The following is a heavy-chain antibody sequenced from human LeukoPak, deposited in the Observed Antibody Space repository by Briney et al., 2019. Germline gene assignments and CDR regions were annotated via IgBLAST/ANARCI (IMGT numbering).Heavy chain of an antibody. V-gene: IGHV1-18*01. D-gene: IGHD6-6*01. CDR2: ISAYNGNT. CDR3: ARDLIAARPGWFDP. J-gene: IGHJ5*02. CDR1: GYTFTTYG. Sequence: ASVKVSCKASGYTFTTYGINWVRQAPGQGLEWMGWISAYNGNTNYAQNLQGRVTLTTDTSASTAYMELRSLRSDDTAVYYCARDLIAARPGWFDPRGQGTLVIASS.